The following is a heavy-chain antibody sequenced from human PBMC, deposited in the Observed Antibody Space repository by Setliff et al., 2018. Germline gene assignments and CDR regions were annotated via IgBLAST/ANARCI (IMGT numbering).Heavy chain of an antibody. Sequence: PGGSLRLSCSASGFTFSRYAMHWVRQAPGKGLESVSAISSTGIPIYYADSVKARFSISRDDAKNTLYLQMTSLRADDTAVYYCVKDPSVYGADSESIWGHGTMVTVSS. CDR2: ISSTGIPI. CDR1: GFTFSRYA. J-gene: IGHJ3*02. V-gene: IGHV3-64D*09. CDR3: VKDPSVYGADSESI. D-gene: IGHD2-21*02.